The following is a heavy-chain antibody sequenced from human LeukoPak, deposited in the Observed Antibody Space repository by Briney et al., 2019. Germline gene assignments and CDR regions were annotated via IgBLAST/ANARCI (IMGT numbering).Heavy chain of an antibody. J-gene: IGHJ4*02. V-gene: IGHV1-18*01. Sequence: ASVKVSCKASGYTFTSYGISWVRQAPGQGLEWMGWISAYNGNTNYAQKLQGRVTMTTDTSTSTAYMELRSLRSDDTAVYYCAREGAFKNYYGSGSYNYWGQGTLVTVSS. CDR3: AREGAFKNYYGSGSYNY. D-gene: IGHD3-10*01. CDR1: GYTFTSYG. CDR2: ISAYNGNT.